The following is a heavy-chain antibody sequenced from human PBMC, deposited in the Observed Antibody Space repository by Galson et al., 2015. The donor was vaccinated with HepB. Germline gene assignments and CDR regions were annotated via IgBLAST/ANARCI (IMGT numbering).Heavy chain of an antibody. Sequence: SLRLSCAASGFTFGDYYMTWIRQTPGKGLEWISYISRNSEYTDYADSVKGRFTISRDNAKNSLYLELNSLGVEDTAVYFCARRFGSSWYTYFDYWGQGTLVTVSS. CDR3: ARRFGSSWYTYFDY. J-gene: IGHJ4*02. CDR2: ISRNSEYT. CDR1: GFTFGDYY. V-gene: IGHV3-11*06. D-gene: IGHD6-13*01.